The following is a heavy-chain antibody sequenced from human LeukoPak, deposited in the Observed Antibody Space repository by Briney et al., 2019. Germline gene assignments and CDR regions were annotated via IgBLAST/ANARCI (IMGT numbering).Heavy chain of an antibody. D-gene: IGHD3-22*01. V-gene: IGHV3-23*01. CDR3: AKVANIYYDSSSNYFDY. CDR1: GFTFSSYA. J-gene: IGHJ4*02. CDR2: ISGSGGST. Sequence: GGSLRLSCAASGFTFSSYAMSWVRQAPGEGLEWVSAISGSGGSTYYADSVKGRFTISRDNSKNTLYLQMNSLRAEDTAVYYCAKVANIYYDSSSNYFDYWGQGTLVTVSS.